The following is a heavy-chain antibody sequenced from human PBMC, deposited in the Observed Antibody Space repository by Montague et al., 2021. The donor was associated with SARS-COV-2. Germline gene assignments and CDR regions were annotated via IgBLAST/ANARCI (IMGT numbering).Heavy chain of an antibody. CDR3: ARDDYVWGSYRYSQYNWFDP. Sequence: SLRLSCEASGFTFSSYSMNRVRQAPGKGLEWVSSISSSSSYIYYXDSXNGRFTISRDNAKNSPYLQMNSLRAEDTAVYYCARDDYVWGSYRYSQYNWFDPWGQGTLVTVSS. V-gene: IGHV3-21*01. D-gene: IGHD3-16*02. J-gene: IGHJ5*02. CDR1: GFTFSSYS. CDR2: ISSSSSYI.